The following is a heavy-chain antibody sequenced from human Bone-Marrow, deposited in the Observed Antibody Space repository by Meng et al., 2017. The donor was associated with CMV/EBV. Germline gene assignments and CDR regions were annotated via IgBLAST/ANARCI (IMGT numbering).Heavy chain of an antibody. CDR3: ARTARPSAWFDP. CDR1: GGTFSSYA. Sequence: SVKVSCKASGGTFSSYAISWVRQAPGQGLEWMGGIIPIFGTANYAQKFQGRVTITTDESTSTAYMELSSLRSEDTAVYYCARTARPSAWFDPWAQGTLVTVSS. CDR2: IIPIFGTA. J-gene: IGHJ5*02. D-gene: IGHD6-6*01. V-gene: IGHV1-69*05.